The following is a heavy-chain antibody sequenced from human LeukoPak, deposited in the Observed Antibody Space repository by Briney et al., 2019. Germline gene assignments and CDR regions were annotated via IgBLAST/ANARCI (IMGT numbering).Heavy chain of an antibody. J-gene: IGHJ6*03. CDR1: GFTFDDYG. D-gene: IGHD3-16*01. V-gene: IGHV3-20*04. CDR2: INWKGGRT. Sequence: GGSVRLLCAAWGFTFDDYGMRWVRQAPGKGREGGTGINWKGGRTAYTDSVKGRFTIPRDNAKHSLYLQMNPLSAEDTALYYCARDLSLLPSYMDVWGKGTPVTVSS. CDR3: ARDLSLLPSYMDV.